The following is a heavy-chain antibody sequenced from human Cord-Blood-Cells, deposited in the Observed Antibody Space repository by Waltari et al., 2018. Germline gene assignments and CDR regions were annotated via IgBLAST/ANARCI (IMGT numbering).Heavy chain of an antibody. CDR3: ARVGTGFDY. J-gene: IGHJ4*02. CDR2: ISYDGSNK. CDR1: GFTFSSYA. Sequence: QVQLVESGGGVVQPGRSLRLSCAASGFTFSSYAMHWVRQAPGKGLEWVAVISYDGSNKYYADSVKGRFTISRDNSKNTLYLQMNSLRADDTAVYYCARVGTGFDYWGQGTLVTVSS. D-gene: IGHD7-27*01. V-gene: IGHV3-30-3*01.